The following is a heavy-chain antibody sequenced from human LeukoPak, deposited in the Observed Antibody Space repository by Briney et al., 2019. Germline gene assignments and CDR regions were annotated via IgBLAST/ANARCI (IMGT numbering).Heavy chain of an antibody. CDR3: ARDGHRITMVRGVSNWFDP. D-gene: IGHD3-10*01. Sequence: ASVKVSCKASGYTFTGYYMHWLRQAPGQGLEWMGRINPNSGGTNYAQKFQGRVTMTRDTSISTAYMELSRLRSDGTAVYYCARDGHRITMVRGVSNWFDPWGQGTLVTVSS. J-gene: IGHJ5*02. CDR2: INPNSGGT. V-gene: IGHV1-2*06. CDR1: GYTFTGYY.